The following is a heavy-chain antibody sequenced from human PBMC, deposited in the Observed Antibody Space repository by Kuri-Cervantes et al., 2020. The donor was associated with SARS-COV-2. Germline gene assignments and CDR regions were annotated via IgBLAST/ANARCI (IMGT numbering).Heavy chain of an antibody. Sequence: GGSLRLSCAASGFTFSSYGMHWVRQAPGKGLEWVAVIWYDGSNKYYADSVKGRFTISRDNSKNTLYLQMNSLRAEDTAVYYCARDFGPLGDSSSSVWGQGTTVTVSS. V-gene: IGHV3-33*01. CDR3: ARDFGPLGDSSSSV. CDR2: IWYDGSNK. CDR1: GFTFSSYG. J-gene: IGHJ6*02. D-gene: IGHD6-13*01.